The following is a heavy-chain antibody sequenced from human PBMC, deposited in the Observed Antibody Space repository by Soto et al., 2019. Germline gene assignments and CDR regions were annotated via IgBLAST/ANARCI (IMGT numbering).Heavy chain of an antibody. Sequence: GASVKVSCKASGYTFTSYGISWVRQAPGQGLEWMGWISAYNGNTNYAQKLQGRVTMTTDTSTSTAYMELRSLRSDDTAVYYCGRDRGYSRLYYFDYWGQGTLVTVSS. J-gene: IGHJ4*02. D-gene: IGHD5-12*01. CDR1: GYTFTSYG. V-gene: IGHV1-18*01. CDR2: ISAYNGNT. CDR3: GRDRGYSRLYYFDY.